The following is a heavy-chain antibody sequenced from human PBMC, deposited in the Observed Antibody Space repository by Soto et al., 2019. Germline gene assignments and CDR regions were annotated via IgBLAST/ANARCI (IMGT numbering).Heavy chain of an antibody. CDR3: AKDPPSTVTAGRYGMDV. J-gene: IGHJ6*02. CDR1: GFTVSSNY. Sequence: GGSLRLSCAASGFTVSSNYMSWVRQAPGKGLEWVSVIYSGGNTYYADSVKGRFTISRDNSKNTLYLQMNSLRAEETAVYYCAKDPPSTVTAGRYGMDVWGQGTTVTVSS. D-gene: IGHD4-4*01. V-gene: IGHV3-66*01. CDR2: IYSGGNT.